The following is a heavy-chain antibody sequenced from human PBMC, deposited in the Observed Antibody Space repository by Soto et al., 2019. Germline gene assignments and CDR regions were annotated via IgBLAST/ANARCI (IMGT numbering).Heavy chain of an antibody. J-gene: IGHJ6*02. CDR3: AGDGRITMVRGVPPSYYYYGMDV. V-gene: IGHV1-18*01. CDR2: ISAYNGNT. D-gene: IGHD3-10*01. CDR1: GYTFTSYG. Sequence: QVQLVQSGAEVRKPGASVKVSCKASGYTFTSYGISWVRQAPGQGLEWMGWISAYNGNTNYAQKLQGRVTMTTDTSTSTAYMELRSLRSDDTAVYYWAGDGRITMVRGVPPSYYYYGMDVWGQGTAVTVSS.